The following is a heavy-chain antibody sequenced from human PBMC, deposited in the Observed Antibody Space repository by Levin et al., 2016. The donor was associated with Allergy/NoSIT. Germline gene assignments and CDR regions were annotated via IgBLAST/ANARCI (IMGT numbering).Heavy chain of an antibody. D-gene: IGHD3-22*01. J-gene: IGHJ5*02. V-gene: IGHV4-31*02. Sequence: WIRQPPGKGLEWIGYIYYSGSTYYNPSLKSRVTISVDTSKNQFSLKLSSVTAADTAVYYCARTVYYDSSGYYWSNWFDPWGQGTLVTVSS. CDR3: ARTVYYDSSGYYWSNWFDP. CDR2: IYYSGST.